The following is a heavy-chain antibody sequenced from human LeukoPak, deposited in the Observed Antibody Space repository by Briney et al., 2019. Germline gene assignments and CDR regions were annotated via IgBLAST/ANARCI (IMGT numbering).Heavy chain of an antibody. CDR3: VVGGGIY. J-gene: IGHJ4*02. CDR2: ISYDGSNK. D-gene: IGHD1-26*01. CDR1: GFTFSSYA. Sequence: GRSLRLSCAASGFTFSSYAMHWVRQAPGKGLEWVAVISYDGSNKYYADSVKGRFTISRDDARNTLHLQMNNLRADDTAVYYCVVGGGIYWGRGTLVTVS. V-gene: IGHV3-30*04.